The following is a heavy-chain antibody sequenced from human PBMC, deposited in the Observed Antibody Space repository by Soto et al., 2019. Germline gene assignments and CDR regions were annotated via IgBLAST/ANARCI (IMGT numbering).Heavy chain of an antibody. CDR2: ISSSNRTI. V-gene: IGHV3-48*02. CDR3: AREGWPLLQAGMDV. D-gene: IGHD2-15*01. CDR1: GFTFRSYS. Sequence: GGSLILSCAASGFTFRSYSMNWVRQAPGKGLEWVSYISSSNRTINYADSVKGRCIISRDNAKNSLYLQMHSLRDEDTAVYYCAREGWPLLQAGMDVWGQGTTVTVS. J-gene: IGHJ6*02.